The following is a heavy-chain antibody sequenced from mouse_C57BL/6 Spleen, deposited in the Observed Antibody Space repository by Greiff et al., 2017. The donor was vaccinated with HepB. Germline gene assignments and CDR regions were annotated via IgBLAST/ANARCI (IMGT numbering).Heavy chain of an antibody. CDR1: GYTFTSYD. J-gene: IGHJ2*01. Sequence: QVQLKESGPELVKPGASVKLSCKASGYTFTSYDINWVKQRPGQGLEWIGWIYPRDGSTKYNEKFKGKATLTVDTSSSTAYMELHSLTSEDSAVYFCARGRRQINYGPFDYWGQGTTLTVSS. V-gene: IGHV1-85*01. D-gene: IGHD1-1*01. CDR2: IYPRDGST. CDR3: ARGRRQINYGPFDY.